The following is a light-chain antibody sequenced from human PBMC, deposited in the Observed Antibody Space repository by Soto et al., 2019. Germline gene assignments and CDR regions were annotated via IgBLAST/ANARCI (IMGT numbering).Light chain of an antibody. CDR3: SSYTGSNTRYV. CDR1: SSDVGGYNY. Sequence: QSALTQPASVSGSPGQSITISCTGTSSDVGGYNYVSWYQQHPGKAPKLMIYDVSKRPSGVSDRFSGSKSGNTASLTISGLQAEDEADYYCSSYTGSNTRYVFGTGTQLTVL. CDR2: DVS. J-gene: IGLJ1*01. V-gene: IGLV2-14*01.